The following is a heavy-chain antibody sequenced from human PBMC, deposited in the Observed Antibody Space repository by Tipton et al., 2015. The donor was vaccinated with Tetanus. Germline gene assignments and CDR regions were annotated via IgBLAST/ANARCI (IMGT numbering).Heavy chain of an antibody. Sequence: TLSLTCAVYGGSFSGYYWSWIRQPPGKGLEWIGEINHSGSTNYNLSLKSRLTISVDTSKNQFSLKLSSVTAADTAVYYCARDGWGLTNWFDPWGQGTLVTVSS. CDR1: GGSFSGYY. CDR2: INHSGST. D-gene: IGHD7-27*01. V-gene: IGHV4-34*01. CDR3: ARDGWGLTNWFDP. J-gene: IGHJ5*02.